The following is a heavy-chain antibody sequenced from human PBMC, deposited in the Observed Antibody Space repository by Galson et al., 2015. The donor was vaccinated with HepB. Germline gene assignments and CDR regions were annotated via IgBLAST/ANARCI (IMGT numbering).Heavy chain of an antibody. CDR1: GFTVSDVY. J-gene: IGHJ4*02. CDR3: ARGLMANNIDC. D-gene: IGHD2-8*01. CDR2: TYNVGTT. Sequence: SLRLSCAVSGFTVSDVYMSWVRQTPGKRLEWVSITYNVGTTYYAGSVKGRFTVSRDNSKNTLDLQMSSLRAEDTALYYCARGLMANNIDCWGQGTQVTVS. V-gene: IGHV3-66*02.